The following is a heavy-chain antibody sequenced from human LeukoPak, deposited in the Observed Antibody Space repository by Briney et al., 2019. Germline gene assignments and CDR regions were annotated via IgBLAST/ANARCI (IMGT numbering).Heavy chain of an antibody. CDR2: ISGSGGNT. CDR1: GFTFSSYA. J-gene: IGHJ4*02. Sequence: PGGSPRLSCAASGFTFSSYAMSWVRQAPGKGLEWVSAISGSGGNTYYADSVKGRFTISRDNSKNTLYLQMNSLRAEDTAVYYCASWDTGRCSHWGQGTLVTVSS. D-gene: IGHD1-26*01. CDR3: ASWDTGRCSH. V-gene: IGHV3-23*01.